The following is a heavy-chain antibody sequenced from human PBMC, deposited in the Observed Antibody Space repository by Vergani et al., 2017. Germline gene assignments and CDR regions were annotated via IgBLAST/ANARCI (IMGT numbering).Heavy chain of an antibody. CDR2: INHSGST. CDR1: GGSFSGYY. D-gene: IGHD2-21*02. V-gene: IGHV4-34*01. J-gene: IGHJ4*02. Sequence: QVQLQQWGAGLLKPSETLSLTCAVYGGSFSGYYWSWIRQPPGKGLEWIGEINHSGSTIYNPSLKSRVTISVDTSKNQFSLKLSSVTGADTAVDYCAARRGVTAQSQWGEGTLVTVSS. CDR3: AARRGVTAQSQ.